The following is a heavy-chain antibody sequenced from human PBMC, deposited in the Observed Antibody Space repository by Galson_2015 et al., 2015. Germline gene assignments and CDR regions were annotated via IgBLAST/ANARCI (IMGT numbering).Heavy chain of an antibody. CDR2: ISSSSSYT. Sequence: SLRLSCAASGFTFSDYYMSWIRQAPGKGLEWVSYISSSSSYTNYADSVKGRFTISRDNAKNSLYLQMNSLRAEDTAVYYCARGSSGWEFDYWGQGTLVTVSS. J-gene: IGHJ4*02. CDR3: ARGSSGWEFDY. V-gene: IGHV3-11*03. D-gene: IGHD6-19*01. CDR1: GFTFSDYY.